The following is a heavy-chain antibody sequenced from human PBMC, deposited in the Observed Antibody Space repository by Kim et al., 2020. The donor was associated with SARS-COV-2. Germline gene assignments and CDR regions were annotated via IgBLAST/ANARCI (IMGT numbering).Heavy chain of an antibody. J-gene: IGHJ6*02. Sequence: GGSLRLSCAASGFTFSSYAMSWVRQAPGKGLEWVSAISGSGGSTYYADSVKGRFTISRDNSKNTLYLQMNSLRAEDTAVYYCAKRYCSGGSCYRFYYYYGMDGWGQGTTVTVSS. V-gene: IGHV3-23*01. CDR3: AKRYCSGGSCYRFYYYYGMDG. CDR2: ISGSGGST. D-gene: IGHD2-15*01. CDR1: GFTFSSYA.